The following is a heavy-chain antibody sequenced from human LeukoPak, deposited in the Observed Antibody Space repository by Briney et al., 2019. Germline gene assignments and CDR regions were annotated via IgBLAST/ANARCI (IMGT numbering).Heavy chain of an antibody. V-gene: IGHV4-59*01. D-gene: IGHD3-22*01. J-gene: IGHJ4*02. CDR3: ARGSLYYYDSSGYPPPRPLIDY. CDR2: IYYSGST. CDR1: GGSISSYY. Sequence: PSETLSLTCTVSGGSISSYYWSWIRQPPGKGLEWIGYIYYSGSTNYNPSLKSRVTISVDTSKNQFSLKLSSVTAADTAVYYCARGSLYYYDSSGYPPPRPLIDYWGQGTLVTVSS.